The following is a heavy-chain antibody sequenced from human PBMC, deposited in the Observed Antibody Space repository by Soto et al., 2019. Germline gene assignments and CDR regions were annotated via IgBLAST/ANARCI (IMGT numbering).Heavy chain of an antibody. V-gene: IGHV1-69*13. Sequence: SVKVSCKASGGTFSSYAISWVRQAPGQGLEWMGGIIPIFGTANYAQKFQGRVTITADESTSTAYMELSSLRSEDTAVYYCARAAVEMAPTSYFDYWGQGTLVTVSS. D-gene: IGHD5-12*01. CDR3: ARAAVEMAPTSYFDY. J-gene: IGHJ4*02. CDR1: GGTFSSYA. CDR2: IIPIFGTA.